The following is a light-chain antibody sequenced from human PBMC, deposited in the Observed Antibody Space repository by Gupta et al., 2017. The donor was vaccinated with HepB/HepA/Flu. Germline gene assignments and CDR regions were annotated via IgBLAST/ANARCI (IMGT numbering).Light chain of an antibody. CDR1: TGAVTSGHW. J-gene: IGLJ3*02. V-gene: IGLV7-46*01. Sequence: HAVVTQVLSLHVSPGGPVTLTCGSSTGAVTSGHWPHRFQQKPAQDPRTLIYETNNKYSWTPARFSGSLLGGKAALTLSGAQPEDEAEYYCFLSYSGRPWVFGGGTKLTVL. CDR3: FLSYSGRPWV. CDR2: ETN.